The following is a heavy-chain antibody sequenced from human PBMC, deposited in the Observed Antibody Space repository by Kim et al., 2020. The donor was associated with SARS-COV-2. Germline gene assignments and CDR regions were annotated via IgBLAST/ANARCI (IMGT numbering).Heavy chain of an antibody. CDR2: IYNTGKT. Sequence: SETLSLTCTVSSASITSGGYYWSWIRQYPGKGLEWIGNIYNTGKTYYTTSLQSRITISVYTSKNQFFLRLSSVTAADTAVYYCARAGPPRPTYFGGGGTSPPPQFDSWGRGTLVTVTS. J-gene: IGHJ4*02. D-gene: IGHD3-10*01. CDR3: ARAGPPRPTYFGGGGTSPPPQFDS. CDR1: SASITSGGYY. V-gene: IGHV4-31*03.